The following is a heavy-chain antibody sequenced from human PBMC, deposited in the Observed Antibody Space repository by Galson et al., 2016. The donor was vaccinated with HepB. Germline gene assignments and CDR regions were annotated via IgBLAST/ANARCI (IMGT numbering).Heavy chain of an antibody. Sequence: SLRLSCAASGFTFGSYWMSWVRQAPGIGLEWVAKTNQDGSGKYYLDSERGRFSISRDNAKNSLSLQMNSLRAEDTAVYFCARDSIAVPGTNWYFDLWGRGTLVTVSS. CDR2: TNQDGSGK. J-gene: IGHJ2*01. CDR3: ARDSIAVPGTNWYFDL. CDR1: GFTFGSYW. V-gene: IGHV3-7*04. D-gene: IGHD6-19*01.